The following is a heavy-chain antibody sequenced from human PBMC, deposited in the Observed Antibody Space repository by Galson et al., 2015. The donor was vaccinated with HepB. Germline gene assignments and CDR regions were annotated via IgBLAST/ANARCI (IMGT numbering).Heavy chain of an antibody. CDR2: MNPDSGNT. V-gene: IGHV1-8*01. CDR1: GSTFTNYD. CDR3: ARVRSYGDLYYFDS. Sequence: SVTVSCKASGSTFTNYDINWVRQATGQGLEWMGWMNPDSGNTGYAQKFQGRVTMTRNTSTSTAYMELSSLRSEDSAVYYCARVRSYGDLYYFDSWGQGTLVTVSS. J-gene: IGHJ4*02. D-gene: IGHD4-17*01.